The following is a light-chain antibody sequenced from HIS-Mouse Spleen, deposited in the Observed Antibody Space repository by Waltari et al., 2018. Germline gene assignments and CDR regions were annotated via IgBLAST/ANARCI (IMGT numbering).Light chain of an antibody. V-gene: IGLV6-57*02. J-gene: IGLJ3*02. Sequence: NFMLTQPHSVSESPGKTVTISCTGSSGSIASNYVQWYQQRPGSAPTTVIYGDNQRPSGVPCRFSGSIDSSSNSASLTISGLKTEDEADYYCQSYDSSNQVFGGGTKLTVL. CDR2: GDN. CDR3: QSYDSSNQV. CDR1: SGSIASNY.